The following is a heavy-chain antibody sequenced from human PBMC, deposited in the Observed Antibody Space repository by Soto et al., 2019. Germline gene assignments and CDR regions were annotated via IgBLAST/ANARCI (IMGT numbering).Heavy chain of an antibody. CDR1: GFNFKAYG. Sequence: QVRLVESGGGVVQPGRSLRLSCAAYGFNFKAYGMHWVRQAPGKGLEWVTVMSFNGSHKYYADSVKGRFTISRDNSENTLYLQMNSLRPEDTAVYYCAKGSSSVYYYYYGMDVRGQGTTVTVSS. CDR3: AKGSSSVYYYYYGMDV. D-gene: IGHD6-6*01. V-gene: IGHV3-30*18. J-gene: IGHJ6*02. CDR2: MSFNGSHK.